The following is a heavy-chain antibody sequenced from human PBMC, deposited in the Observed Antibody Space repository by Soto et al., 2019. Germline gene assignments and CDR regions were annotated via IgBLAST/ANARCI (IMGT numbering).Heavy chain of an antibody. CDR3: ARLSYSDALDV. D-gene: IGHD4-17*01. CDR1: GYTFRSHG. J-gene: IGHJ6*02. Sequence: QVQLVQSGPEVRTPGASVKISCKASGYTFRSHGVQWVRQAPGQRLEWVGWSNGGNGFTKYSQEFQDRVTITRDTAASTIYMELHSLTSDDTAVYYCARLSYSDALDVWGQGTTVTVSS. CDR2: SNGGNGFT. V-gene: IGHV1-3*02.